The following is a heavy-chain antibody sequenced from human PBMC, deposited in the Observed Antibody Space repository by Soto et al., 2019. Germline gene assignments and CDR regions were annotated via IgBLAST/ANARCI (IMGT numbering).Heavy chain of an antibody. CDR3: ARYVGLQHDPGYYDFWSGKNNWFDP. D-gene: IGHD3-3*01. CDR1: GGSISGHY. CDR2: ISYSGST. Sequence: PSETLSLTCTVSGGSISGHYWSWIRQPPGKGLQYIGYISYSGSTNYNPSLKSRVTISVDTSNNQFSLRLSSVTAADTAVYYCARYVGLQHDPGYYDFWSGKNNWFDPWGQGTLVTVSS. V-gene: IGHV4-59*11. J-gene: IGHJ5*02.